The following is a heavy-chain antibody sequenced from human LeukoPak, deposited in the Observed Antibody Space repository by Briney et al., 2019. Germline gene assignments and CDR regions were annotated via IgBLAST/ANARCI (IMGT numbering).Heavy chain of an antibody. V-gene: IGHV4-59*11. Sequence: PSETLSLTCTVSGGSISSHYWSWIRQPPGKGLEWIGYIYYSGTTNYNPSLKSRVTISVDTSKNQFSLKLSSVTAAGTAVYYCARVGDYYDSSGYYYSHDYWGQGTLVTVSS. J-gene: IGHJ4*02. CDR1: GGSISSHY. CDR2: IYYSGTT. CDR3: ARVGDYYDSSGYYYSHDY. D-gene: IGHD3-22*01.